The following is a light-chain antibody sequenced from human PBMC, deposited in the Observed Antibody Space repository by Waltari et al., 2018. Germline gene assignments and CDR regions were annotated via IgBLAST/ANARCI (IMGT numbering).Light chain of an antibody. V-gene: IGKV3-11*01. CDR2: DAS. CDR1: QSVNSY. CDR3: QQCSYCPTRYT. Sequence: ILTTPSPAPVSSPRGERATHCCRASQSVNSYLAWYQQQPGQAPRLHIYDASNRATGIPARFSGSGSGTDFTLTISSLGPEDYAVDYCQQCSYCPTRYTFGQGTKVEIK. J-gene: IGKJ2*01.